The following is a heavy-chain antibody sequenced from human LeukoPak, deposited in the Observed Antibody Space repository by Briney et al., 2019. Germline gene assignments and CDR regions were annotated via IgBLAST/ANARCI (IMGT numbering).Heavy chain of an antibody. D-gene: IGHD5-18*01. J-gene: IGHJ4*02. CDR3: ARGGGPIHLWPQKPIDH. CDR1: GFTFSDYY. CDR2: ISSSGTTI. V-gene: IGHV3-11*04. Sequence: PGGSLRLSCAASGFTFSDYYMSWIRQAPGKGLEWASYISSSGTTIYYADSVEGRFTISRDNAKNSLYLQFNSLTADDTAVYYCARGGGPIHLWPQKPIDHWGQGTLVSVSS.